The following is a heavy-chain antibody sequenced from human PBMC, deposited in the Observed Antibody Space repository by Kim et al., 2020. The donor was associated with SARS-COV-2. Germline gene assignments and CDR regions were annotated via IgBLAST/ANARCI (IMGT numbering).Heavy chain of an antibody. D-gene: IGHD2-2*01. CDR1: GFTFSSYS. CDR2: ISSSSSYI. CDR3: ARDVGYCSSTSCYDYYYYGMDV. V-gene: IGHV3-21*01. Sequence: GGSLRLSCAASGFTFSSYSMNWVRQAPGKGLEWVSSISSSSSYIYYADSVKGRFTISRDNAKNSLYLQMNSLRAEDTAVYYCARDVGYCSSTSCYDYYYYGMDVWGQGTTVTVSS. J-gene: IGHJ6*02.